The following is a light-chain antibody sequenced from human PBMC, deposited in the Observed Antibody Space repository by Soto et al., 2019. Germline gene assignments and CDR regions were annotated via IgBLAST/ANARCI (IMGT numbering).Light chain of an antibody. CDR2: EVS. J-gene: IGLJ1*01. CDR3: CSYADSSTLYV. V-gene: IGLV2-14*02. CDR1: SSDVGSYNL. Sequence: QSALTQPASVSGSPGQSITISCTGTSSDVGSYNLVSWYQQHPGKAPKLVISEVSHRPSGVSNRFSGSKSGNTASLTISGLQAEDEGNYYCCSYADSSTLYVFGTGTKLTVL.